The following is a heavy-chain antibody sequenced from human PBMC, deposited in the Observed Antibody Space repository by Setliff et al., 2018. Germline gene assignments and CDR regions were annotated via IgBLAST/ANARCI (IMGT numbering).Heavy chain of an antibody. CDR2: IHNSGTA. J-gene: IGHJ3*02. Sequence: SETLSLTCTVSGGSISSDDNYWSWIRLPPGKGLEWIGYIHNSGTAYYNPSLRSRLTISVDTSKNQFSLKLNSVTAADTAVYYCARRLRESHAFHIWGQGTLGTVS. CDR1: GGSISSDDNY. D-gene: IGHD2-15*01. V-gene: IGHV4-30-4*08. CDR3: ARRLRESHAFHI.